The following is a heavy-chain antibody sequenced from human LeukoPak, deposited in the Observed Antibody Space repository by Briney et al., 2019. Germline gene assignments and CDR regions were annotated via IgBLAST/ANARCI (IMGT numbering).Heavy chain of an antibody. CDR2: IRFVGSNK. CDR1: GLTFSSYG. Sequence: GGSLRLSCAALGLTFSSYGMHWVRQAPGKGLGWVAVIRFVGSNKYYEDAIKGRFTIYRDNSKNTLYLQINSLRHGNTPVYYCARDVRVRDYYYDYDDMDVWGQGTTVTVSS. V-gene: IGHV3-33*01. J-gene: IGHJ6*02. CDR3: ARDVRVRDYYYDYDDMDV. D-gene: IGHD4-11*01.